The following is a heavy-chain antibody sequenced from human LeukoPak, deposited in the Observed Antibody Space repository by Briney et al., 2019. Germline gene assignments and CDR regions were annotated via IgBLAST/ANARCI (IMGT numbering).Heavy chain of an antibody. V-gene: IGHV1-2*02. CDR1: GYTFTGPY. CDR2: INPNSGTT. Sequence: ASLKVSCKASGYTFTGPYMHWMRQAPGQGLEWMGWINPNSGTTKYAQKFQGRVTVTRDTSTSTAYMELSGLRTDDTAAYYCARVEYCTKGVCINFDLWGQGTLVTVSS. CDR3: ARVEYCTKGVCINFDL. D-gene: IGHD2-8*01. J-gene: IGHJ4*02.